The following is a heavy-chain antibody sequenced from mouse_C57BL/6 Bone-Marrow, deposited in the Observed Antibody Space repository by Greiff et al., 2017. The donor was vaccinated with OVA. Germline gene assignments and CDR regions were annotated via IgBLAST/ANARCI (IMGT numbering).Heavy chain of an antibody. D-gene: IGHD1-1*01. CDR2: IFPGSGST. V-gene: IGHV1-56*01. CDR3: ARSYGSRWRFFDY. CDR1: GYTFTSHW. Sequence: VQLQQSGPELVRPGASVKISCKAPGYTFTSHWMQWVRQRPGQGLAWIGEIFPGSGSTYYNEKFKGKATLTVDTSSSTAYMQLSSLTSEDSAVYFCARSYGSRWRFFDYWGQGTTLTVSS. J-gene: IGHJ2*01.